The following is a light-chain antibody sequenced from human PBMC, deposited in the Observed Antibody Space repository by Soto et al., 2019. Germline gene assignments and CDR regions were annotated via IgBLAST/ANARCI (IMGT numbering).Light chain of an antibody. V-gene: IGLV2-11*01. CDR2: DVS. CDR3: CSYAGSYTYV. CDR1: SSDVGIYNY. Sequence: QSALTQPRSVSGSPGQSVTISCTGTSSDVGIYNYVSWYQHHPGKAPKLIIYDVSKRPSGVPDRFSGSKSGNTASLTISGLQAEDEADYYCCSYAGSYTYVFGTGTKLTVL. J-gene: IGLJ1*01.